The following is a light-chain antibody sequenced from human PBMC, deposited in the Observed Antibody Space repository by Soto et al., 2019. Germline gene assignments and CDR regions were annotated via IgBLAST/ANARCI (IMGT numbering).Light chain of an antibody. J-gene: IGLJ1*01. Sequence: QSALTQHASVSGSPGQSITISCSGTSSDIGSYDHVAWYQQFPGKSPKLMIYAVSDRPSGVSDRFSGSKSGITASLTISGLQTEDEADYYCISYTDRQSYLFGTGTKVTVL. CDR3: ISYTDRQSYL. CDR1: SSDIGSYDH. CDR2: AVS. V-gene: IGLV2-14*03.